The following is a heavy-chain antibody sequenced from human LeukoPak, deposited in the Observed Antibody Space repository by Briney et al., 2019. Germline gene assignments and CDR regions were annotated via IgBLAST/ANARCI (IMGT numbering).Heavy chain of an antibody. Sequence: AASVKVSCKASGYTFTSYAMNWVRQAPGQGLEWMGWINTNTGNPTYAQGFTGRFVFSLDTSVSTAYLQISSLKAEDTAVYYCARSARGGYYYYYYYYMDVWGKGTTVTVSS. J-gene: IGHJ6*03. D-gene: IGHD3-22*01. CDR2: INTNTGNP. V-gene: IGHV7-4-1*02. CDR1: GYTFTSYA. CDR3: ARSARGGYYYYYYYYMDV.